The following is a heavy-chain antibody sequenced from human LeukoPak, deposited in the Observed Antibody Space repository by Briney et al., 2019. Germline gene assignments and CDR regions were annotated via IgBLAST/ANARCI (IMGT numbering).Heavy chain of an antibody. CDR1: GYTFTSYD. Sequence: ASVKVSCKASGYTFTSYDINWVRQATGQGLEWMGWKNPNSGNTGYTQKFQGRVTITRNTSISTAYMELSSLRSEDTAVYYCARLYYDFWSGYYTYIDYWGQGTLVTVSS. CDR2: KNPNSGNT. V-gene: IGHV1-8*03. D-gene: IGHD3-3*01. CDR3: ARLYYDFWSGYYTYIDY. J-gene: IGHJ4*02.